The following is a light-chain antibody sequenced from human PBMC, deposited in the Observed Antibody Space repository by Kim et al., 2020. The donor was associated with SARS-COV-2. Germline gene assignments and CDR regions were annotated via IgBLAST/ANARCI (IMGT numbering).Light chain of an antibody. CDR3: QVWDSSSDHVV. CDR1: NIGSKS. J-gene: IGLJ2*01. Sequence: SYELTQPPSVSVAPGKTARITFGGHNIGSKSVHWYQQKPGQAPVLVIYYDSDRPSGIPERFSGSNSGNTATLTISRVEAGDEADYYCQVWDSSSDHVVFGGGTQLTVL. CDR2: YDS. V-gene: IGLV3-21*04.